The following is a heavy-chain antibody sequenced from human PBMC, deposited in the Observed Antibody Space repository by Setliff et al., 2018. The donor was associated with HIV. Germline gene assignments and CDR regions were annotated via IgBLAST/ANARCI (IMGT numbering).Heavy chain of an antibody. J-gene: IGHJ4*02. D-gene: IGHD2-21*02. Sequence: PSETLSLTCTVSGGSISSYYWSWIRQPPGKGLEWIGYIFTSGSTNYNPSLKSRVTISMDTSKNQFSLKLSSVTAADTALYYCARHPIYCGDCYSSGGMGPADYGGQGTLVTVSS. V-gene: IGHV4-4*09. CDR3: ARHPIYCGDCYSSGGMGPADY. CDR2: IFTSGST. CDR1: GGSISSYY.